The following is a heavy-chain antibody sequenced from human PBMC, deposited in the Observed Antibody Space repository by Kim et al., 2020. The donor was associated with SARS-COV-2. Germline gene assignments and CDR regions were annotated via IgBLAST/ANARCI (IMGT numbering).Heavy chain of an antibody. CDR2: GT. CDR3: ARENEGLGDY. Sequence: GTNYAQKFQGRVTRTRDTSISTAYMELSRLGSDDTAVYYCARENEGLGDYWGQGTLVTVSS. J-gene: IGHJ4*02. V-gene: IGHV1-2*02. D-gene: IGHD3-16*01.